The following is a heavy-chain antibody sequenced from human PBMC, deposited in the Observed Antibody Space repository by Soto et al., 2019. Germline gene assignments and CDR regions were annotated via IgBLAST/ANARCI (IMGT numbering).Heavy chain of an antibody. D-gene: IGHD1-1*01. V-gene: IGHV1-46*01. CDR1: GYSFTSYQ. Sequence: QMQLVQSGAEVKPPGASVKVSCKASGYSFTSYQIHWVRQAPGQGLEWMGSINPSGGRITYAQTFQGRVLMTRDTSTSMLYRKLRSLRSEDTAVYCCARDGRPTTTVVGPVYTMDVWGQGSTVTVS. CDR2: INPSGGRI. CDR3: ARDGRPTTTVVGPVYTMDV. J-gene: IGHJ6*02.